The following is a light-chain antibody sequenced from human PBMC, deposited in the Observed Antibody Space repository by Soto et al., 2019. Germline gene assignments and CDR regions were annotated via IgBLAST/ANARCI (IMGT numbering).Light chain of an antibody. J-gene: IGKJ5*01. CDR3: QQRSKWPPIT. V-gene: IGKV3-11*01. Sequence: EIVLTQSPVTLSLSPGERATLSCRASQSVSSYLAWYQQKPGQAPRLLIYDASNRATGIPARVSGGGSGTDFTLTIDNLEPEDFAIYYCQQRSKWPPITFGQGTRLEIK. CDR1: QSVSSY. CDR2: DAS.